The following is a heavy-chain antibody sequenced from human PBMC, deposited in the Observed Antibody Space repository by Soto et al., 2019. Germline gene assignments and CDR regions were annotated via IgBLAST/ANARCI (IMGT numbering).Heavy chain of an antibody. CDR3: ARHSCSGGSCYSYYYYYYGMDV. V-gene: IGHV3-20*04. Sequence: GGSLRLSCAASGFTFDDYGMSWVRQAPGKGLEWVSGINWNGGSTGYADSVKGRFTISRDNAKNSLYLQMNSLRAEDTALYYCARHSCSGGSCYSYYYYYYGMDVWGQGTTVTVSS. J-gene: IGHJ6*02. CDR2: INWNGGST. CDR1: GFTFDDYG. D-gene: IGHD2-15*01.